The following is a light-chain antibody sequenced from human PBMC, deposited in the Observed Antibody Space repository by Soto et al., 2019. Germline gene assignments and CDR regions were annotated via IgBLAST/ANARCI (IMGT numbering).Light chain of an antibody. J-gene: IGKJ4*02. CDR2: GAS. Sequence: AVYLTQSPSSLSASVGDTVTITCRASRGIRTDLGWYRQRPGKAPELLISGASNLQSGVSSRFSGSGSGTSFTLTIYSLHHEVVAYYCCLQDYNYPLTFGQGTKVELK. CDR1: RGIRTD. V-gene: IGKV1-6*02. CDR3: LQDYNYPLT.